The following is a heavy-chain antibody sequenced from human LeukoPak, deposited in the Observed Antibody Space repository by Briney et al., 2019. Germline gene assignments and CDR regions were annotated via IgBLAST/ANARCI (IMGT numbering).Heavy chain of an antibody. CDR1: GGSISSSSYY. V-gene: IGHV4-39*01. CDR2: IYYSGST. D-gene: IGHD7-27*01. Sequence: SETLSLTCTVSGGSISSSSYYWGWIRQPPGKGLEWIGSIYYSGSTYYNPSLKSRVTISVDTSKNQFSLKLSSVTAADTAVYYCARYALELGTYAFDIWGQGTMVTVSS. J-gene: IGHJ3*02. CDR3: ARYALELGTYAFDI.